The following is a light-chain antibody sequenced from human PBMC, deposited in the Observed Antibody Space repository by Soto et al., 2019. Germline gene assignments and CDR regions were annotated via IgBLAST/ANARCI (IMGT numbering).Light chain of an antibody. Sequence: EIVLTQSPGTLSLSPGERATLSCRAIQSVSSSYLAWYQQKPGQAPRLLIYGASSRATGIPGRFSGSGSGTEFTLTMNTLQSEGFAIYAGQQYNNWPQWTFGQGTKVDIK. J-gene: IGKJ1*01. V-gene: IGKV3-20*01. CDR3: QQYNNWPQWT. CDR2: GAS. CDR1: QSVSSSY.